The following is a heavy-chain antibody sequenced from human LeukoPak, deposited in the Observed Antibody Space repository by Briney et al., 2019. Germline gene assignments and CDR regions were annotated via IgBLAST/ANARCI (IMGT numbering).Heavy chain of an antibody. D-gene: IGHD6-19*01. V-gene: IGHV4-4*07. CDR2: THTSGTT. J-gene: IGHJ4*02. Sequence: PSETLSLTCTVSGGSISSYYWTWIRQPAGKGLEWIGRTHTSGTTNHNPSPKSRVTMSVDTSNNHFSLKLSSVTAADTAVYYCARETEVPGGRSWDFRGQGTLVTVSS. CDR3: ARETEVPGGRSWDF. CDR1: GGSISSYY.